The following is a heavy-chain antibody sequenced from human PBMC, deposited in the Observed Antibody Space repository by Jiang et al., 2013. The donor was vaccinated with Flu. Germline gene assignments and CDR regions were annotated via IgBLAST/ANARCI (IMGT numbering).Heavy chain of an antibody. CDR1: GGSISSYY. D-gene: IGHD5-12*01. CDR3: ARLDSHGYDSLDY. J-gene: IGHJ4*02. V-gene: IGHV4-59*08. Sequence: GSGLVKPSETLSLTCTVSGGSISSYYWSWIRQPPGKGLEWIGYIYYSGSTNYNPSLKSRVTISVDTSKNQFSLKLSSVTAADTAVYYCARLDSHGYDSLDYWGQGTLVTVSS. CDR2: IYYSGST.